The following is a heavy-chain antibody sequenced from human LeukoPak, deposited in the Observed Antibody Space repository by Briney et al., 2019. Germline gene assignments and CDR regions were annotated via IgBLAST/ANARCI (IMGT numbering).Heavy chain of an antibody. J-gene: IGHJ3*02. Sequence: PGRSLRLSCAASGFTLSYYGMHWVRQAPGKGLEWVAVISYDGSNKYYAESVKGRFTISRDNSKNTLYLQTNSLRAEDTAVYYCAKDYYDSSGYYNDAFDMWGQGTMVTVSS. CDR1: GFTLSYYG. CDR2: ISYDGSNK. D-gene: IGHD3-22*01. V-gene: IGHV3-30*18. CDR3: AKDYYDSSGYYNDAFDM.